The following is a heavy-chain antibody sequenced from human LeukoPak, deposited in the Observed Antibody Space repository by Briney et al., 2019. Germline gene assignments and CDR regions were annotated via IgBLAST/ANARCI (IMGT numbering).Heavy chain of an antibody. CDR2: INPNSGGT. CDR3: ARAPYYYGSGSSGWFDP. V-gene: IGHV1-2*02. D-gene: IGHD3-10*01. J-gene: IGHJ5*02. CDR1: GYTFTGYY. Sequence: SSVKVSCKASGYTFTGYYMHWVRQAPGQGLEWMGWINPNSGGTNYAQKFQGRVTMTRDTSISTAYMELSRLRSDDTAVYYCARAPYYYGSGSSGWFDPWGQGTLVTVSS.